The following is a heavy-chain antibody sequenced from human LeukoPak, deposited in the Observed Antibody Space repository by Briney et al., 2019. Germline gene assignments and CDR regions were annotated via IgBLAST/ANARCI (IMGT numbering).Heavy chain of an antibody. J-gene: IGHJ4*02. D-gene: IGHD4-11*01. V-gene: IGHV4-34*01. Sequence: SETLSLTCAVYGGSFSGYYWSWIRQPPGKGLEWIGEINHSGSTNYSPSLKSRVTISVDTSKNQFSLKLSSVTAADTAVYYCARGGLWGYSNYVPLEFDYWGQGTLVTVSS. CDR1: GGSFSGYY. CDR2: INHSGST. CDR3: ARGGLWGYSNYVPLEFDY.